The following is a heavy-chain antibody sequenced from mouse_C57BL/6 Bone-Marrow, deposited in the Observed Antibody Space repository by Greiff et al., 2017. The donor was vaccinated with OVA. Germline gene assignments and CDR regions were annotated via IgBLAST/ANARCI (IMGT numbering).Heavy chain of an antibody. CDR1: GYTFTSYW. CDR3: ATNY. V-gene: IGHV1-50*01. CDR2: IDPSDSYT. J-gene: IGHJ2*01. Sequence: VQLQQPGAELVKPGASVKLSCKASGYTFTSYWMQWVKQRPGQGLEWIGEIDPSDSYTNYNQKFKGKATLTVDTSSSIAYMQLSSLTSEDSAVYYCATNYWGQGTTLTVSS.